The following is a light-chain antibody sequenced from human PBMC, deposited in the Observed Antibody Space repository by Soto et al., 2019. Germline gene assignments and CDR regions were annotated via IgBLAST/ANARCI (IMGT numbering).Light chain of an antibody. CDR1: QSITNY. CDR3: QQSXXXPYT. J-gene: IGKJ2*01. CDR2: AIS. V-gene: IGKV1-39*01. Sequence: DIQMTQSPSSLSASVGDRVTITCRASQSITNYLNWYQQKPGKAPKLLMYAISTLQSGVPSRFGGSGSGTEFTLTIXXXXXXXFATYYCQQSXXXPYTFG.